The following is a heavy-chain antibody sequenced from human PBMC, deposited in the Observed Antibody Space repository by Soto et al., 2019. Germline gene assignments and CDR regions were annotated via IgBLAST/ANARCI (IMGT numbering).Heavy chain of an antibody. J-gene: IGHJ4*02. CDR1: GFTFSNYA. CDR3: TKRGSGSDFDY. CDR2: ISGSGDST. D-gene: IGHD1-26*01. Sequence: EVQLLESGGGLVQPGGSLRLSCAASGFTFSNYAMRWVRQAPGKGLELVSAISGSGDSTYYADSVKGQFTISRDNSKNTPYLQMNSLRAEDTAVYYCTKRGSGSDFDYWGQGTLVSVSS. V-gene: IGHV3-23*01.